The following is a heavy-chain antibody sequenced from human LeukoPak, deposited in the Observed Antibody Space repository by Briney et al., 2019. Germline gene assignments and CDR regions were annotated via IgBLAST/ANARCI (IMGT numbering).Heavy chain of an antibody. CDR1: GYTFTSYY. CDR2: INPSGGST. Sequence: GASVKVSCKASGYTFTSYYMHWVRQAPGQGLEWMGIINPSGGSTSYAQKFQGRVTMTRDTSTSTVYMELSSLRSEDTAVYYCARVLYYYDSSGYYPYYFDYWGQGTLVTVSS. CDR3: ARVLYYYDSSGYYPYYFDY. J-gene: IGHJ4*02. V-gene: IGHV1-46*01. D-gene: IGHD3-22*01.